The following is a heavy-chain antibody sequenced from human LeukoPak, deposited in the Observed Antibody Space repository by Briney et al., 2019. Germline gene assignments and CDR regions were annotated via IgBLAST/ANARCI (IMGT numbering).Heavy chain of an antibody. CDR2: ISSSGSTI. CDR3: ARCYDILTGYYSFDY. V-gene: IGHV3-11*01. Sequence: GGSLRLSCAASGFTFSDYYMSWIRQAPGKGLEWVSYISSSGSTIYYADSVKGRFTISRDNAKNSLYLQMNSLRAEGTAVYYCARCYDILTGYYSFDYWGQGTLVTVSS. J-gene: IGHJ4*02. D-gene: IGHD3-9*01. CDR1: GFTFSDYY.